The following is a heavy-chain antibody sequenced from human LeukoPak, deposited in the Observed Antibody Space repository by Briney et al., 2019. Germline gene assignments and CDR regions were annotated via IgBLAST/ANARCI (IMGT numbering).Heavy chain of an antibody. D-gene: IGHD3-10*01. CDR2: IYTSGST. CDR1: GGPISSGGYY. J-gene: IGHJ5*02. V-gene: IGHV4-61*02. CDR3: AREGLNMVRGVIPKEAWGWFDP. Sequence: PSQTLSLTCTVSGGPISSGGYYWNWIRQPAGKGLEWVGRIYTSGSTNYNPSLKSQVTVSVDTSKHQFSLKLSSVTAADTAVYYCAREGLNMVRGVIPKEAWGWFDPWGQGTLVTVSS.